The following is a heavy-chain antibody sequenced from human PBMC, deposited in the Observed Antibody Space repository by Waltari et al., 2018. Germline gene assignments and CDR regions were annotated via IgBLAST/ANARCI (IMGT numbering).Heavy chain of an antibody. J-gene: IGHJ4*02. V-gene: IGHV1-69-2*01. Sequence: EVQLVQSGAEVKKPGATVKISCKASGYTFTDYYMHWVQQAPGKGLEWMGRVDPEDGETIYAEKFQGRVTITRDTSASTAYMELSSLRSEDTAVYYCARGAARGNFDYWGQGTLVIVSS. CDR2: VDPEDGET. CDR1: GYTFTDYY. D-gene: IGHD3-10*01. CDR3: ARGAARGNFDY.